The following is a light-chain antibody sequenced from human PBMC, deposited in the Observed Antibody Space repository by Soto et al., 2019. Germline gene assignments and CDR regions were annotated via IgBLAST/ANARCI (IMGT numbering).Light chain of an antibody. J-gene: IGKJ1*01. Sequence: DIQMTQSPSSLSASVGDRVTITCRASQGISTYLVWYQQKPGTVPKLLIFAASTLKSGVPSRFSGRGSGTDFTLTISSLQPEDVATYYCRNYNGAPWTFGQGIKVEIK. CDR3: RNYNGAPWT. V-gene: IGKV1-27*01. CDR2: AAS. CDR1: QGISTY.